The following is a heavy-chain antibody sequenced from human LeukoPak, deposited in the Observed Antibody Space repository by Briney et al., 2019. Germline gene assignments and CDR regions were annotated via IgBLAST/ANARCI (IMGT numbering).Heavy chain of an antibody. CDR2: IRSKANSYAT. Sequence: GGSLRLSCAASGFTFSGSAMHWVSQASGKGLEWVGRIRSKANSYATDYAASVKGRFTISRDDSKNTAYLQMNSLKTEDTAVYYCTRLHVDTAHGYYYYYYMDVWGKGTTVTVSS. V-gene: IGHV3-73*01. D-gene: IGHD5-18*01. J-gene: IGHJ6*03. CDR3: TRLHVDTAHGYYYYYYMDV. CDR1: GFTFSGSA.